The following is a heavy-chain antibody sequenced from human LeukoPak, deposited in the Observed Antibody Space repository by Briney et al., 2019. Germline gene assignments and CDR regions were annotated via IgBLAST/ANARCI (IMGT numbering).Heavy chain of an antibody. CDR1: GFIFDDYA. V-gene: IGHV3-9*03. D-gene: IGHD2-15*01. CDR2: ISWNSNNI. CDR3: AKGAATQAYYHMDV. J-gene: IGHJ6*03. Sequence: GGSLRLSCAASGFIFDDYAMHWVRQAPGKGLEWVSGISWNSNNIGYADSVKGRFTISRDNAKNSLYLQMNSLRAEDMALYYCAKGAATQAYYHMDVWGKGTTVTVSS.